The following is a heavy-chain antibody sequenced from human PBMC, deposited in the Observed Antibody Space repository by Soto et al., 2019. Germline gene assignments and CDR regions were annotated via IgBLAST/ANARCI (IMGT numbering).Heavy chain of an antibody. D-gene: IGHD2-2*01. CDR1: GGSISSSSYY. CDR3: ARRYCSSTSCSRELAFDI. V-gene: IGHV4-39*01. CDR2: IYYSGST. Sequence: SETLSLTCTVSGGSISSSSYYWGWIRQPPGKGLEWIGSIYYSGSTYYNPSLKSRVTISVDTSKNQFSLKLSSVTAADTAVYYCARRYCSSTSCSRELAFDIWGQGTMVTVSS. J-gene: IGHJ3*02.